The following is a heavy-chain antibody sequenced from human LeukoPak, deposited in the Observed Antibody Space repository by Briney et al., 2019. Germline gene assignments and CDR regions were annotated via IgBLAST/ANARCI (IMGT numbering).Heavy chain of an antibody. CDR1: GFTFSSYD. J-gene: IGHJ2*01. Sequence: QSGGSLRLSCAASGFTFSSYDIHWVRQATGKGLEWVSGIGTAGEIYYPGSVKGRFTISRENAKNSLYLQMNSLRAGDTAVYYCARAAYSSTWYSRYFDLWGCGTLVTVSS. CDR3: ARAAYSSTWYSRYFDL. V-gene: IGHV3-13*01. CDR2: IGTAGEI. D-gene: IGHD6-13*01.